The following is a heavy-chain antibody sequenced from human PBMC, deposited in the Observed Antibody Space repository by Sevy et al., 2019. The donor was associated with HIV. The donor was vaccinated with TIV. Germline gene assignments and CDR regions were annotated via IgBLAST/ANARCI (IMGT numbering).Heavy chain of an antibody. J-gene: IGHJ4*02. V-gene: IGHV3-7*01. CDR1: GFTFSSYW. D-gene: IGHD5-12*01. CDR2: IKQDGSEK. Sequence: GGSLRLSCAASGFTFSSYWMSWVRQAPGKGLEWVANIKQDGSEKYYVDSVKGRFTISRDNAKNSRYLQMNGLRAEATAGYYCARLRWGYDSPGTYWGQGTLVTVSS. CDR3: ARLRWGYDSPGTY.